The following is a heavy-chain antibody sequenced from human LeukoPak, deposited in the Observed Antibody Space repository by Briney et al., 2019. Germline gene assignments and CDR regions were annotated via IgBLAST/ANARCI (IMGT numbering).Heavy chain of an antibody. V-gene: IGHV3-30*18. CDR3: AKDAPHCSSASCYSED. Sequence: PGGSLRLSCAASGFSFSTHGMHWVRQAPGKGLEWVAVMSSDGSNKNYADSVKGRFTISRDNSKNTLSLQMNSLRAEDTAVYYCAKDAPHCSSASCYSEDWGQGTLVTVSS. J-gene: IGHJ4*02. D-gene: IGHD2-2*01. CDR1: GFSFSTHG. CDR2: MSSDGSNK.